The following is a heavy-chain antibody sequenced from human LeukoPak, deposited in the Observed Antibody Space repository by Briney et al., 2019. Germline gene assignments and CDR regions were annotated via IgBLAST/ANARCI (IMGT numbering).Heavy chain of an antibody. CDR1: GRSISSYY. D-gene: IGHD3-10*01. Sequence: SETLSLTCTVSGRSISSYYWSWIRQPPGKGLEWIGYIYNSGSTNYNPSLKSRVTISVDTSTNQFSLKLSSVTAADTVVYYCARHRFGYGLDYWGQGTLVSVSS. J-gene: IGHJ4*02. CDR3: ARHRFGYGLDY. CDR2: IYNSGST. V-gene: IGHV4-59*08.